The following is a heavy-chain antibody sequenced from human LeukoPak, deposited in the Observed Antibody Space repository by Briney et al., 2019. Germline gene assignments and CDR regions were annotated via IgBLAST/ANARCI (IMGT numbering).Heavy chain of an antibody. Sequence: PGGSLRLSCAASKFTFSNYWMHWVRQAPGEGLVWFSRINSDGSITTYADSVKGRFTISRDNAENTIYLQMNSLRAEDTAVYYCARDRDGYAIFDYWGQGTLVTVSS. CDR1: KFTFSNYW. CDR3: ARDRDGYAIFDY. V-gene: IGHV3-74*01. J-gene: IGHJ4*02. D-gene: IGHD5-24*01. CDR2: INSDGSIT.